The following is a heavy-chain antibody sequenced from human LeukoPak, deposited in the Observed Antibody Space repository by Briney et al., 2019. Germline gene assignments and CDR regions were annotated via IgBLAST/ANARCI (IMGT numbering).Heavy chain of an antibody. V-gene: IGHV4-34*01. D-gene: IGHD3-3*01. Sequence: SETLSLTCAVYGGSFSGYYCGWIRQPPGKGLEWIGSIYYSGSTYYNPSLKSRVTISVDTSKNQFSLKLSSVTAADTAVYYCARERLYYDFWSGTSRNDAFDIWGQGTMVTVSS. CDR2: IYYSGST. J-gene: IGHJ3*02. CDR3: ARERLYYDFWSGTSRNDAFDI. CDR1: GGSFSGYY.